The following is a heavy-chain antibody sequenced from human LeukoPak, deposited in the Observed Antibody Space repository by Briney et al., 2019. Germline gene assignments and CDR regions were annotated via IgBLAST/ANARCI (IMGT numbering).Heavy chain of an antibody. Sequence: ASVKVSCKASGYTFTSYGISWVRQAPGRGLEWMGWISAYNGNTNYAQKLQGRVTMTTDTSTSTAYMELRSLRSDDTAVYYCARDLKWFGEPDSYYYMDVWGKGTTVTISS. J-gene: IGHJ6*03. CDR1: GYTFTSYG. V-gene: IGHV1-18*01. CDR2: ISAYNGNT. D-gene: IGHD3-10*01. CDR3: ARDLKWFGEPDSYYYMDV.